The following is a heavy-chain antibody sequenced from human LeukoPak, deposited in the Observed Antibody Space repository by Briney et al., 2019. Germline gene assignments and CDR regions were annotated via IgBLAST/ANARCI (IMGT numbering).Heavy chain of an antibody. Sequence: PGGSLRLSCATSGFTFDDYGMSWVRQAPGKGLEWVSYISNYGSTIYYADSVKGRFTISRDNAKNSLYLQMNSLRAEDTAVYYCARGIQSLYYMDVWGKGTTVTISS. CDR1: GFTFDDYG. V-gene: IGHV3-48*03. J-gene: IGHJ6*03. D-gene: IGHD5-18*01. CDR3: ARGIQSLYYMDV. CDR2: ISNYGSTI.